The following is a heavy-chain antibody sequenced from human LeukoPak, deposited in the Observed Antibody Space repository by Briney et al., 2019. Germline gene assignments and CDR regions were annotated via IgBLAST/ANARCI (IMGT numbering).Heavy chain of an antibody. J-gene: IGHJ4*02. V-gene: IGHV4-39*01. CDR3: ARAVVLYYDGSGYSTRFDY. D-gene: IGHD3-22*01. CDR2: IYYSGST. CDR1: GGSISSSSYY. Sequence: PSETLSLTCTVSGGSISSSSYYWGWIRQPPGKGLEWIGSIYYSGSTYYSPSLKSRVTISVDTSKNQFSLKLSSVTAADTAVYYCARAVVLYYDGSGYSTRFDYWGQGTLVTVSS.